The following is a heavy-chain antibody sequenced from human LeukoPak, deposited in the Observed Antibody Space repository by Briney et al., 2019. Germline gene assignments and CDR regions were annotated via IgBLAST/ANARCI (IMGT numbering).Heavy chain of an antibody. CDR2: IKQDGSEK. J-gene: IGHJ4*02. CDR1: GFTFSSYW. CDR3: ATCGSREDPGRY. V-gene: IGHV3-7*01. D-gene: IGHD1-26*01. Sequence: PGGSLRLSCAASGFTFSSYWMSWVRQAPGKGLEWVANIKQDGSEKYYVDSVKGRFTISRDNAKNSLYPQMNSLRAEDTAVYYCATCGSREDPGRYWGQGTLVTVSS.